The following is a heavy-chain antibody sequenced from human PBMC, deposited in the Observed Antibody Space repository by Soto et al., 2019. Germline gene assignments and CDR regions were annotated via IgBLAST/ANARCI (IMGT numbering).Heavy chain of an antibody. CDR2: IGTQHDT. CDR3: ARQAAYWHGGGGWFDP. D-gene: IGHD2-8*02. V-gene: IGHV3-13*01. Sequence: EVQLVESGGGLVQPGGSLRLSCAASGFTFSAYDMHWVRQATGKGLEWVAAIGTQHDTYYPDSVKGRFTISRENAKNSWDLQRSSLTAGDTAGDYWARQAAYWHGGGGWFDPWGQGTLVTVSS. CDR1: GFTFSAYD. J-gene: IGHJ5*02.